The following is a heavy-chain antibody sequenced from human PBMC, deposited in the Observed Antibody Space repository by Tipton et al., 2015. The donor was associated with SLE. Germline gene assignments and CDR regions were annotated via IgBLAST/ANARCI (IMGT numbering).Heavy chain of an antibody. V-gene: IGHV3-23*01. J-gene: IGHJ1*01. CDR1: GVIFSTLA. Sequence: SLRLSCAASGVIFSTLAMSWVRQAPGKGLEWVSGIRGSGGSTYYADSVKGRFTISRDNSKNTLYLQMNSLRAEDTAVYYCAKDLGRMGAEYFRHWGQGTLVTVSS. CDR2: IRGSGGST. D-gene: IGHD1-26*01. CDR3: AKDLGRMGAEYFRH.